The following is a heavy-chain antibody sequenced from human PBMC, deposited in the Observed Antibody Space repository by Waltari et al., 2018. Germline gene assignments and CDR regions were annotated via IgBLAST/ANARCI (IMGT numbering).Heavy chain of an antibody. J-gene: IGHJ4*02. CDR2: IIPIFGTA. CDR3: ARGPNLEWLRQYYFDY. CDR1: GGTFSSYA. D-gene: IGHD3-3*01. Sequence: QVQLVQSGAEVKKPGSSVKVSCKASGGTFSSYAISWVRPAPGQGLEWMGGIIPIFGTANYAQKFQGRVTSTADESTSTAYMELSSLRSEDTAVYYCARGPNLEWLRQYYFDYWGQGTLVTVSS. V-gene: IGHV1-69*12.